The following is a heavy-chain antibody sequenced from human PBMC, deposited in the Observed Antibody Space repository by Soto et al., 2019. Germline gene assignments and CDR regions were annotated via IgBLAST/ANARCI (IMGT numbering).Heavy chain of an antibody. D-gene: IGHD6-25*01. CDR3: ARQRRDFDY. CDR1: GGSMTRSGYY. CDR2: IYNSGST. Sequence: TSETLSLTCTVAGGSMTRSGYYWGWIRQPPGKGLQWIGYIYNSGSTNYNPSLKSPVTISIDTSKNQFSLSLSSVTAADTAVYYCARQRRDFDYWGQGTQVTVSS. J-gene: IGHJ4*02. V-gene: IGHV4-61*05.